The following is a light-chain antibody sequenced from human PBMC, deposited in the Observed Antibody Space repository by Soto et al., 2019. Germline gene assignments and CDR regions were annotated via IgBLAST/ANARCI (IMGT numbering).Light chain of an antibody. J-gene: IGLJ1*01. Sequence: QSALTHPRSVSGSPGQSVTISCTGTSSDVGGYNYVSWYQHHPGKAPKLMIYDVDKRPSGLPGRFSGSKSGNTASLTISGRQAEDEADYYCCSYAGSYTFVFGTGNKVTVL. V-gene: IGLV2-11*01. CDR2: DVD. CDR3: CSYAGSYTFV. CDR1: SSDVGGYNY.